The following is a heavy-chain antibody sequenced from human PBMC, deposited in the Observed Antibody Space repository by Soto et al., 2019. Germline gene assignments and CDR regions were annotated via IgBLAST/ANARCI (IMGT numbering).Heavy chain of an antibody. CDR2: IVVGSGNT. D-gene: IGHD2-21*02. Sequence: QMQVVQSGPEVKKPGTSVKVSCTASGFIFSASAVQWVRQARGQRPEWIGWIVVGSGNTKHAQKFQDRVIITRDMSTSTVYMELSSLRSEDTAVYYCASSLPPTALNWGAFALWGPGTVVTVSS. V-gene: IGHV1-58*01. J-gene: IGHJ3*01. CDR1: GFIFSASA. CDR3: ASSLPPTALNWGAFAL.